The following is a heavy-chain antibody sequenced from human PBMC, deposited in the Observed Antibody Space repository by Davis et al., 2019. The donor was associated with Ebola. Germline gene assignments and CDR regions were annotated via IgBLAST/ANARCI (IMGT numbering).Heavy chain of an antibody. Sequence: PGGSLRLSCAASGFTFSRHGMHWIRQPPGKRLEWIGSIYYTGNAYYNSSLASRATISVDTSKNQFSLKLTSVTAADTAMYYCSERGSAVWGQGTLVTVSS. CDR1: GFTFSRHG. J-gene: IGHJ4*02. D-gene: IGHD3-10*01. V-gene: IGHV4-59*03. CDR3: SERGSAV. CDR2: IYYTGNA.